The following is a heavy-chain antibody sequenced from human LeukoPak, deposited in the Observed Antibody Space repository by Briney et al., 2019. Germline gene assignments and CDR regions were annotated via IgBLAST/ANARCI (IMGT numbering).Heavy chain of an antibody. D-gene: IGHD3-10*01. J-gene: IGHJ5*02. V-gene: IGHV4-61*08. CDR2: IYYSGTT. CDR1: GGSISSGGYY. CDR3: AKEGYGSGSYGWLDP. Sequence: SETLSLICAVSGGSISSGGYYWSWIRQPPGKGLEWIGYIYYSGTTYNNPSLKSRITISLDTSLSQFSLKLNSITASDTAVYYCAKEGYGSGSYGWLDPWGQGTLVTVSS.